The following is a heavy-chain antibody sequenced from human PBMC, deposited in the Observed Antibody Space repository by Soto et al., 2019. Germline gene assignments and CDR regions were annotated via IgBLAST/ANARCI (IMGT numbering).Heavy chain of an antibody. J-gene: IGHJ5*02. CDR2: IYYSGST. V-gene: IGHV4-39*01. Sequence: KASETLSLTCTVSGGSISSSSYYWGWIRQPPGKGLEWIGSIYYSGSTYYNPSLKSRVTISVDTSKNQFSLKLSSVTAADTAVYYCARLSPGTAFDPWGQGTLVTVSS. D-gene: IGHD2-21*02. CDR1: GGSISSSSYY. CDR3: ARLSPGTAFDP.